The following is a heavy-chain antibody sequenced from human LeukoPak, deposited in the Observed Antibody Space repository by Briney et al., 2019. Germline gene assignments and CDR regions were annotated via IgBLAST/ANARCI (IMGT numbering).Heavy chain of an antibody. J-gene: IGHJ4*02. D-gene: IGHD3-3*01. CDR1: GFTFSNYW. V-gene: IGHV3-74*01. CDR2: IKSDGTGI. Sequence: GGSLTLSCTTSGFTFSNYWMYWVRQAPGKGLVWVSRIKSDGTGITYTDSVEGRFTISRDNAKNTLYLQMNSLRDEDTAVYYCVRGQTIGYWGQGTLVTVSS. CDR3: VRGQTIGY.